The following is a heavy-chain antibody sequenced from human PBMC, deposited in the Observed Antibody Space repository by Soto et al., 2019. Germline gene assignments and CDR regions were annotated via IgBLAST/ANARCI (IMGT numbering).Heavy chain of an antibody. J-gene: IGHJ6*02. CDR2: ISGSGGST. CDR1: GFTFSSYA. Sequence: EVQLLESGGGLVQPGGSLRLSCAASGFTFSSYAMSWVRQAPGKGLEWVSAISGSGGSTYYADSVKGRFTISRDNSKNTLYLQMNSLRAEDTAVYYCAKDSYCSTSCYMRANYYYGMDVWGQGTTVTVSS. V-gene: IGHV3-23*01. D-gene: IGHD2-2*02. CDR3: AKDSYCSTSCYMRANYYYGMDV.